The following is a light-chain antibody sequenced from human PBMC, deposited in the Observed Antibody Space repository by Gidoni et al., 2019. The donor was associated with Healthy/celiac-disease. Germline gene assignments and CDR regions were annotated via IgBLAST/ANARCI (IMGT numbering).Light chain of an antibody. Sequence: QSVLTQPPSASGTPGQRVTISCSGSSPNIGSNTVKWYQQLPGTAPKLLIYSNNQRPSGVPDRFSGSKSGTSASLAISGLQSEDEADYYCAAWDDSLNGYWVFGGGTKLTVL. CDR3: AAWDDSLNGYWV. J-gene: IGLJ3*02. CDR2: SNN. V-gene: IGLV1-44*01. CDR1: SPNIGSNT.